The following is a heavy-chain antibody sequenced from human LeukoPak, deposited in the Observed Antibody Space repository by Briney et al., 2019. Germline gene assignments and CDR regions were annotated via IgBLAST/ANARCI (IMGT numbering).Heavy chain of an antibody. Sequence: PSETLSLTCTVSGGSISSYYWSWIRQPAGKGLEWIGRICTSGSTNYNPSLKSRVTMSVDTSKNQFSLKLSSVTAADTAVYYCARGPSRSGYSYPVRRFFDYWGQGTLVTVSS. J-gene: IGHJ4*02. V-gene: IGHV4-4*07. D-gene: IGHD5-18*01. CDR3: ARGPSRSGYSYPVRRFFDY. CDR2: ICTSGST. CDR1: GGSISSYY.